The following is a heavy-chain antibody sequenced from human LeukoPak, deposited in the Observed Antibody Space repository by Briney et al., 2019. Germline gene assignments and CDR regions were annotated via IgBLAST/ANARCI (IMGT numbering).Heavy chain of an antibody. CDR2: ISRSSTCI. CDR1: AFTFSTYS. D-gene: IGHD6-19*01. V-gene: IGHV3-21*04. Sequence: GGSLRLSCAASAFTFSTYSMNWVRQAPGQGLDWVTSISRSSTCIYYADSVKGRFTVSRDNAKNSLYLQMNSLRADDTAVYYCARAYNSGWYEDGPLDYWGQGALVTVSS. J-gene: IGHJ4*02. CDR3: ARAYNSGWYEDGPLDY.